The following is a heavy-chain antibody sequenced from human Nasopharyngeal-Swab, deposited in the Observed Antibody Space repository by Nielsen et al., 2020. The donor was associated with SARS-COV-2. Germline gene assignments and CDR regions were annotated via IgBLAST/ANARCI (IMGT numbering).Heavy chain of an antibody. CDR1: GFTFSDYY. CDR2: ISSSSYT. D-gene: IGHD6-19*01. Sequence: GESLKISCAASGFTFSDYYMSWIRQAPGKGLEWVSYISSSSYTNYADSVKGRFTISRDNAKNSLYLQMNSLRAEDTAVYYCARGSQWLVGPHGYWGQGTLVTVSS. J-gene: IGHJ4*02. V-gene: IGHV3-11*06. CDR3: ARGSQWLVGPHGY.